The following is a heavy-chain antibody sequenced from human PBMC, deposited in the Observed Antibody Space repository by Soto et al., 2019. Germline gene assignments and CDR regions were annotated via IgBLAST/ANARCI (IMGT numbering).Heavy chain of an antibody. Sequence: GWSLRLSCAASGFTFSSYCMHWVRQAPGKGLEWVAVISYDGSNKYYADSVKGRFTISRDNSKNTLYLQMNSLRAEDTAVYYCARGYCSGGSCYFEVNYYGMDVWGQGTTVTVSS. CDR3: ARGYCSGGSCYFEVNYYGMDV. CDR2: ISYDGSNK. D-gene: IGHD2-15*01. J-gene: IGHJ6*02. CDR1: GFTFSSYC. V-gene: IGHV3-30*03.